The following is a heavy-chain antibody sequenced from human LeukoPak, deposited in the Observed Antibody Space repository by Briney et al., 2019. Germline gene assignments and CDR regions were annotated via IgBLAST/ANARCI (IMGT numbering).Heavy chain of an antibody. V-gene: IGHV4-34*01. D-gene: IGHD3-22*01. CDR1: GFTFSSYW. CDR3: ARESYYHDSSGYSNWFDP. J-gene: IGHJ5*02. CDR2: INHSGST. Sequence: PGGSLRLSCAASGFTFSSYWMHWVRQAPGKGLEWIGEINHSGSTNYNPSLKSRVTISIDTSKNQFSLNLSSVTAADTAVYYCARESYYHDSSGYSNWFDPWGQGTLVTVSS.